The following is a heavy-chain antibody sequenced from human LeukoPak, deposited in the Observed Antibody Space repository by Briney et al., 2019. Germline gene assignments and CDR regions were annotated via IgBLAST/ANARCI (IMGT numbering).Heavy chain of an antibody. J-gene: IGHJ6*02. V-gene: IGHV3-21*01. CDR3: ARVEGYCSSTSCRTGATTPHYGMDV. CDR1: GFTFSSYS. Sequence: PGGSLRLSCAASGFTFSSYSMNWVRQAPGKGLEWVSSISSSSSYIYYADSVKGRFTISRDNAKNSLYLQMNSLRAEDTAVCYCARVEGYCSSTSCRTGATTPHYGMDVWGQGTTVTVSS. D-gene: IGHD2-2*01. CDR2: ISSSSSYI.